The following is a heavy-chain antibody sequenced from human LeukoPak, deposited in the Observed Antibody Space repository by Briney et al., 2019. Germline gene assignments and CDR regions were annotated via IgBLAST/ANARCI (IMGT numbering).Heavy chain of an antibody. CDR3: AKDRMRSSAGKDFQH. J-gene: IGHJ1*01. CDR2: ISGSGGST. V-gene: IGHV3-23*01. D-gene: IGHD6-13*01. Sequence: GGSLRLSCAASGFSFSSYAMSWVRQAPGKGLEWVSAISGSGGSTYYADSVKGRFTISRDNSKNTLYLQMNSLRAEDTAVYYCAKDRMRSSAGKDFQHWGQGTLVTVSS. CDR1: GFSFSSYA.